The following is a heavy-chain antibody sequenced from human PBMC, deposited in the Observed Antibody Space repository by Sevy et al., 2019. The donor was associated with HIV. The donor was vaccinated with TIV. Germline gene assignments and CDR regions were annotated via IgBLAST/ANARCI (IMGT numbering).Heavy chain of an antibody. CDR1: GYSFTSYW. V-gene: IGHV5-51*01. CDR3: ARQGLAVAAANDAFDI. J-gene: IGHJ3*02. CDR2: IYPGDSDT. Sequence: GESLKISCKGSGYSFTSYWIGWVRQMPGKGLEWMGIIYPGDSDTRYSPSFQGQVTISADKSISTAYLQWSSLKASDTAMYYCARQGLAVAAANDAFDIWGQGTMVTVSS. D-gene: IGHD6-19*01.